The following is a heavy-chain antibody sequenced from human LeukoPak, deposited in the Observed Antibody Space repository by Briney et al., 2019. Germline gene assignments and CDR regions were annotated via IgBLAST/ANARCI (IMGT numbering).Heavy chain of an antibody. J-gene: IGHJ5*02. CDR2: INHSGST. D-gene: IGHD2-15*01. CDR3: ARDLSGGSTNWFDP. V-gene: IGHV4-34*01. CDR1: GGSFSGYY. Sequence: SETLSLTCAVYGGSFSGYYWSWIRQPPGKGLEWIGEINHSGSTNYNPSLKSRVTISVDTSKNQFSLKLSSVTAADTAVYYCARDLSGGSTNWFDPWVQGTLVTVSS.